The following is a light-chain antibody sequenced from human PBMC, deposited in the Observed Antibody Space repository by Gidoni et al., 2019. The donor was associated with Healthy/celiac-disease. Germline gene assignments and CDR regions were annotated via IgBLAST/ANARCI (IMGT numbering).Light chain of an antibody. Sequence: QSVLTPPPSVSGAPGQRLTIPCTGSSSNIGAGYDVPWYQQLPGTAPKLLIYGNSNRPSGVPDRFSGSKSGTSASLAITGLQAEDEADYYCQSYDSSLSGFVVFGEGTKLTVL. J-gene: IGLJ2*01. CDR3: QSYDSSLSGFVV. V-gene: IGLV1-40*01. CDR2: GNS. CDR1: SSNIGAGYD.